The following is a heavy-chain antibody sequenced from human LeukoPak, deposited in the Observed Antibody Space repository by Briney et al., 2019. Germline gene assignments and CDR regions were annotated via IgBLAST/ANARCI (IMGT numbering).Heavy chain of an antibody. CDR1: GYTFTSYG. CDR2: ISAYNGNT. CDR3: VRDHGVAAAGTISPFDY. V-gene: IGHV1-18*01. Sequence: ASVKVSCKASGYTFTSYGISWVRRAPGQGLEWMGWISAYNGNTNYAQKIQGRVTMTTDTSTSTAHMELRSLSSDDTAVYYCVRDHGVAAAGTISPFDYWGQGTLVTVSS. J-gene: IGHJ4*02. D-gene: IGHD6-13*01.